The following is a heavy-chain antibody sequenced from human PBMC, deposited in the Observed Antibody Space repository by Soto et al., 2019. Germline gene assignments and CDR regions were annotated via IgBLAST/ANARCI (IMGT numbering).Heavy chain of an antibody. CDR2: ISSSSSTI. CDR1: GFTFSSYS. J-gene: IGHJ5*02. D-gene: IGHD3-3*01. CDR3: ARDPSHLEGYFWSASTPTPHFDP. V-gene: IGHV3-48*01. Sequence: PGGSLRLSCAASGFTFSSYSMNWVRQAPGKGLEWVSYISSSSSTIYYADSVKGRFTISRDNAKDSLYLQMNSLRAEDTAVYYCARDPSHLEGYFWSASTPTPHFDPWGQGTLVTVSS.